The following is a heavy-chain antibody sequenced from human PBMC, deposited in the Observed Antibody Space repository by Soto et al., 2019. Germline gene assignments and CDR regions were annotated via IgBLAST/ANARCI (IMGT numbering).Heavy chain of an antibody. J-gene: IGHJ4*02. Sequence: EVQLVESEGDLVQPGGSLRLSCATSGFTFSNSWMHWVRQAPGKGLVWVSRINGDGSSTTYADSVKGRFTISRDNAKNTLYLQMNSLRAEDTAVYYCAREEWELDLTLGNWGQGTLVTVSS. CDR3: AREEWELDLTLGN. V-gene: IGHV3-74*01. CDR1: GFTFSNSW. D-gene: IGHD1-26*01. CDR2: INGDGSST.